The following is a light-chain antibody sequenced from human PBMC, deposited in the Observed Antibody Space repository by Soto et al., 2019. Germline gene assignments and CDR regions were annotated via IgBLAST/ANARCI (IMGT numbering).Light chain of an antibody. CDR2: RDS. J-gene: IGLJ2*01. Sequence: SSELTQPLSVSVALGQTARITCGGNNIGSKNVHWYQQKPGQAPVLVIYRDSNRPSGIPERFSGSNSGNTATLTISRAQAGDEADYYCQVWDSSTEEVFGGGTQLTVL. V-gene: IGLV3-9*01. CDR3: QVWDSSTEEV. CDR1: NIGSKN.